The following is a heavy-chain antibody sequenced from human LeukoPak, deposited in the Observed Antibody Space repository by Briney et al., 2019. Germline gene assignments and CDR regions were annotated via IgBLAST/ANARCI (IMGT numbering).Heavy chain of an antibody. Sequence: SETLSLTCTVSGGSIGSNTSYWAWIRQSPGKGLECVASMYDSGSTYYNASLKSRVTISVDTSKIQFSLKLSSETAADRAIYYCARGDISWNAFDIWGQRTLLTVSS. CDR1: GGSIGSNTSY. J-gene: IGHJ3*02. V-gene: IGHV4-39*01. CDR2: MYDSGST. CDR3: ARGDISWNAFDI. D-gene: IGHD2-15*01.